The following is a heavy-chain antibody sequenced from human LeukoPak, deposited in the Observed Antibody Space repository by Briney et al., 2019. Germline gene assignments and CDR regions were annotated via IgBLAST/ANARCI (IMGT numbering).Heavy chain of an antibody. Sequence: GGSLRLSCAASGFTFSSYAMTWVRQAPGKGLEWVSVIRASGSTTNYADSVKGRFSISRDNSRNTVHLQMNSLRPEDTAVYYCANQRGGFWGQGTLVTVSS. V-gene: IGHV3-23*01. CDR1: GFTFSSYA. J-gene: IGHJ4*02. CDR3: ANQRGGF. CDR2: IRASGSTT. D-gene: IGHD1-1*01.